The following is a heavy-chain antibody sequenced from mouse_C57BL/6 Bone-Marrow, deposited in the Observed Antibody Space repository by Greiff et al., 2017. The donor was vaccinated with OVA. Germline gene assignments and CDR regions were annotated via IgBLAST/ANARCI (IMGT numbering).Heavy chain of an antibody. J-gene: IGHJ1*03. CDR1: GYAFSSSW. Sequence: QVQLKQSGPELVKPGASVKISCKASGYAFSSSWMNWVKQRPGKGLEWIGRIYPGDGDTNYNGKFKGKATLTADKSSSTAYMQLSSLTSEDSAVYFCARVGPWYFDVWGTGTTVTVSS. V-gene: IGHV1-82*01. CDR3: ARVGPWYFDV. CDR2: IYPGDGDT.